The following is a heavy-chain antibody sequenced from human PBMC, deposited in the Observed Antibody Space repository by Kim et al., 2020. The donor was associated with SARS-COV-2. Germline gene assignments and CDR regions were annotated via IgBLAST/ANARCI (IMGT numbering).Heavy chain of an antibody. Sequence: KGRFTISRDNSKNTLYLQMNSLRAEDTAVYYCAKEAATYGSGSYCYAFDIWGQGTMVTVSS. D-gene: IGHD3-10*01. V-gene: IGHV3-30*02. CDR3: AKEAATYGSGSYCYAFDI. J-gene: IGHJ3*02.